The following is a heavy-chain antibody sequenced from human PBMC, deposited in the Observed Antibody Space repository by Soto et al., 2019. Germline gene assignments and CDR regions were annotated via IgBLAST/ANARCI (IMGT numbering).Heavy chain of an antibody. CDR3: ARESISASGRFDY. J-gene: IGHJ4*02. CDR2: IYHSGST. D-gene: IGHD6-13*01. V-gene: IGHV4-31*03. Sequence: QVQLQESGPGLVKPSQTLSLTCTVSGDSVTSGGYYWTWIRQQPGKGREWIGYIYHSGSTYSNPSLKSRVNISVDTSKNQFSLRLTSVTAADTAVYYCARESISASGRFDYWGQGTLATVSS. CDR1: GDSVTSGGYY.